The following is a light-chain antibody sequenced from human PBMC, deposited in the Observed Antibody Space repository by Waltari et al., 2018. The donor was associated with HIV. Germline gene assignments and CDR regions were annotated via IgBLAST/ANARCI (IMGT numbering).Light chain of an antibody. CDR3: QSYDSSLSGSGV. J-gene: IGLJ3*02. CDR1: SSNIGAGYD. V-gene: IGLV1-40*01. CDR2: GNS. Sequence: QSVLTQPPSVSGAPGQRVTISCTGSSSNIGAGYDVHWYQQLPGTAPKLLIYGNSNRPSGVPDRFSCSKSGTSASLASTGLQAEDEADYYCQSYDSSLSGSGVFGGGTKLTVL.